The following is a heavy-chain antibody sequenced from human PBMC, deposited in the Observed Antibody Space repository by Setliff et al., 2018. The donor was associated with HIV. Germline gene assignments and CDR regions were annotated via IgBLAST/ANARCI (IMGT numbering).Heavy chain of an antibody. D-gene: IGHD3-3*01. Sequence: ASVKVSCKASGGTFSSYAINWVRQAPGQGLEWMGWINTNSWIPTYAQGFTGRFVFSLDTTVRTAYLEISDLRADDTGVYYCARDSSEYFDFSSGDFHYMDVWGKGTTVTVSS. J-gene: IGHJ6*03. CDR2: INTNSWIP. V-gene: IGHV7-4-1*02. CDR3: ARDSSEYFDFSSGDFHYMDV. CDR1: GGTFSSYA.